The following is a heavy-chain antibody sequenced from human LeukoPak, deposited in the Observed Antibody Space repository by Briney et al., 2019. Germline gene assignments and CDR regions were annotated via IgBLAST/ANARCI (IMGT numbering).Heavy chain of an antibody. J-gene: IGHJ4*02. V-gene: IGHV3-30*02. CDR2: IRYDGSIR. CDR1: GFTFSSYG. Sequence: GGSLRLSCAASGFTFSSYGMHWVRQAPGKGLEWVAFIRYDGSIRYYADSVTGRFTISRDNSKNTLYLQMNSLRAEDTAVYYCAKDVSQYYISSLDYWGQGTRVTVSS. CDR3: AKDVSQYYISSLDY. D-gene: IGHD6-6*01.